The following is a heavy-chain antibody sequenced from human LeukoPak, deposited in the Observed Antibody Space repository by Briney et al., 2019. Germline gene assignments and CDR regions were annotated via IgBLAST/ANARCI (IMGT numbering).Heavy chain of an antibody. V-gene: IGHV4-30-2*01. CDR3: ARGRRITIFDY. D-gene: IGHD3-3*01. J-gene: IGHJ4*02. CDR2: IYHSGST. CDR1: GGSISSGGYS. Sequence: SETLSLTCAVSGGSISSGGYSWSWIRQPPGKGLEWIGYIYHSGSTYYNPSLKSRVTISVDRSKNQFSLELSSVTAADTAVYYCARGRRITIFDYWGQGTLVTVSS.